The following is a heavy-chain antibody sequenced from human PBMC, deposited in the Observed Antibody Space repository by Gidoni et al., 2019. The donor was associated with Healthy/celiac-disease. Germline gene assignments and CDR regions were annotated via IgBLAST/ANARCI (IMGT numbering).Heavy chain of an antibody. CDR2: IKSKTDGGTT. Sequence: EVQLVESGGGLVKPGGSLRLSCAASGFTFSTAWLSWVRQAPGKGLEWVGRIKSKTDGGTTDYAAPVKGRFTISRDDSKNTLYLQMNSLKTEDTAVYYCTTASPYYYGSGSYRFDYWGQGTLVTVSS. D-gene: IGHD3-10*01. V-gene: IGHV3-15*01. J-gene: IGHJ4*02. CDR3: TTASPYYYGSGSYRFDY. CDR1: GFTFSTAW.